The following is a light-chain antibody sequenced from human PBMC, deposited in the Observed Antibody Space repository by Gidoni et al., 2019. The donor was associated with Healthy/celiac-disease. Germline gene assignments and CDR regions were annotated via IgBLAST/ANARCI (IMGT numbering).Light chain of an antibody. CDR2: GAS. CDR3: QQYGSSPPNS. CDR1: QSVSRSY. V-gene: IGKV3-20*01. J-gene: IGKJ2*03. Sequence: TVLTQSPGTLSLSPGERATLSCRASQSVSRSYLAWYQQKPGQAPRHLIYGASSRATGIPDRFSGSGCGTDITLTISRLEPEDFAVYYCQQYGSSPPNSFGQGTKLEIK.